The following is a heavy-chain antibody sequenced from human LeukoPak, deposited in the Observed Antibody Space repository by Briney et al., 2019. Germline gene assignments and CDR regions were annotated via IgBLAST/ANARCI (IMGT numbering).Heavy chain of an antibody. J-gene: IGHJ4*02. CDR3: ARGTYYYGSGSCPYFDY. Sequence: PSETLSLTCTVSGGSISSYYCIWIRQPAGKGLEWIGRIYTSGSTNYNPSLKSRVTMSVDTSKNQFSLKLSSVTAADTAVYYCARGTYYYGSGSCPYFDYWGQGTLVTVSS. V-gene: IGHV4-4*07. CDR1: GGSISSYY. D-gene: IGHD3-10*01. CDR2: IYTSGST.